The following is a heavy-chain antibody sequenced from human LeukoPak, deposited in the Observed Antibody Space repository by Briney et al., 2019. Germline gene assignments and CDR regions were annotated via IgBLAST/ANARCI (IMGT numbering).Heavy chain of an antibody. D-gene: IGHD3-22*01. CDR1: GYTFSDFI. CDR2: ISVRSNYR. V-gene: IGHV3-21*01. J-gene: IGHJ4*02. CDR3: VRLRRNNDRSGYYYYYDY. Sequence: GGSLTLSCAASGYTFSDFIVNWVRQAPGKGLEWVSSISVRSNYRYYADSVRGRFTISRDDARVSLFLQMNSLRAEDTAVYFCVRLRRNNDRSGYYYYYDYWGQGTLVTVSS.